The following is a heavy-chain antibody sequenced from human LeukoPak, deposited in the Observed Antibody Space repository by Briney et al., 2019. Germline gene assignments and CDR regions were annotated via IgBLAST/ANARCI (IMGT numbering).Heavy chain of an antibody. CDR3: AKGLYYGSGSLLLDYYYMDV. Sequence: GGSLRLSCAASGFTFDDYTMHWVRQAPGKGLEWVSLISWDGGSTYYADSVKGRFTISRDNSKNSLYLQMNSLRTEDTALYYCAKGLYYGSGSLLLDYYYMDVWGKGTTVTISS. D-gene: IGHD3-10*01. V-gene: IGHV3-43*01. J-gene: IGHJ6*03. CDR2: ISWDGGST. CDR1: GFTFDDYT.